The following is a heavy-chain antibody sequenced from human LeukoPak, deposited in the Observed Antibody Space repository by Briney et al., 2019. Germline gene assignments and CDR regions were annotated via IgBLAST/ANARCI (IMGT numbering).Heavy chain of an antibody. V-gene: IGHV3-23*01. J-gene: IGHJ4*02. CDR3: AKDRDYDFWSGYLDY. D-gene: IGHD3-3*01. CDR2: ISGSGGST. CDR1: RFTFSNYA. Sequence: GGSLRLSCAASRFTFSNYAMSWVRQAPGKGLEWVSTISGSGGSTYYADSVKGRFTISRDNSKNTLYLQVNSLRAEDTAVYYCAKDRDYDFWSGYLDYWGQGTLVTVSS.